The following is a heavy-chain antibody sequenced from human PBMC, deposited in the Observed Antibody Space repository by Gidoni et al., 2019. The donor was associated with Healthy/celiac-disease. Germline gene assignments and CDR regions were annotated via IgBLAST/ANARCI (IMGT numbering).Heavy chain of an antibody. CDR3: ANGGYCSGGSCPPYYYYYGMDV. V-gene: IGHV3-30*18. J-gene: IGHJ6*02. CDR2: ISYDGSNK. CDR1: GFTFSSYG. Sequence: QVQLVESGGGVVQPGRSLRLSCAASGFTFSSYGMHWVRQAPGKGLEWVAVISYDGSNKYYADSVKGRFTISRDNSKNTLYLQMNSLRAEDTAVYYCANGGYCSGGSCPPYYYYYGMDVWGQGTTVTVSS. D-gene: IGHD2-15*01.